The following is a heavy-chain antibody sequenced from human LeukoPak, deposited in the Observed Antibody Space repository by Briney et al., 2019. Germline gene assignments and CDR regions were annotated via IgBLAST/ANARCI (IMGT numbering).Heavy chain of an antibody. CDR1: GFTFTSSA. J-gene: IGHJ4*02. CDR2: INPRDGGT. CDR3: ARGPFSGSAYHPDYFDY. Sequence: ASVKVPCKASGFTFTSSAVHWVRQAPGQGLEWLAIINPRDGGTTYAQNFQDRVTMTRDTSTSTVYMELSSLRSEDTAVYYCARGPFSGSAYHPDYFDYWGQGTLVTVSS. D-gene: IGHD1-26*01. V-gene: IGHV1-46*01.